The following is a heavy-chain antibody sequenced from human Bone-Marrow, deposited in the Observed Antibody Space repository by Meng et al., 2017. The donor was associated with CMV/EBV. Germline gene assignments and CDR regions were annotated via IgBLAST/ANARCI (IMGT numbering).Heavy chain of an antibody. CDR3: ARRVGATDAEWFDP. CDR1: GYSFTSYW. J-gene: IGHJ5*02. Sequence: GGSLRLSCKGSGYSFTSYWIGWVRQMPGKGLEWMGIIYPGDSDTRYSPSFQGQVTISADKSISTAYLQWSSLKASDTAMYYCARRVGATDAEWFDPWGQGTRVTGSS. D-gene: IGHD1-26*01. V-gene: IGHV5-51*01. CDR2: IYPGDSDT.